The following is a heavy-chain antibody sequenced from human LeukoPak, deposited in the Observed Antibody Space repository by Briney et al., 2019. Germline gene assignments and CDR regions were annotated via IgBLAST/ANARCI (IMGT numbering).Heavy chain of an antibody. Sequence: GGSLRLSCAASGSTFSSYGMHWIRRAPGRGLKWVAFIRYDGSNKYYADSVKGRFTISRDNSKNTLYLQMNSLRAEDTAVYYCAKGSMSRVAQAVDYWGQGTLVTVSS. CDR3: AKGSMSRVAQAVDY. CDR1: GSTFSSYG. V-gene: IGHV3-30*02. D-gene: IGHD2/OR15-2a*01. J-gene: IGHJ4*02. CDR2: IRYDGSNK.